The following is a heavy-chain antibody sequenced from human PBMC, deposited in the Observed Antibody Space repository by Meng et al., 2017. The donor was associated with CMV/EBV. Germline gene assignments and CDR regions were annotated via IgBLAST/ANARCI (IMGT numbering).Heavy chain of an antibody. CDR2: ISSSSSYI. D-gene: IGHD2-15*01. CDR1: GFTFSSYE. V-gene: IGHV3-21*01. J-gene: IGHJ4*02. Sequence: ETLSLTCAASGFTFSSYEMNWVRQAPGKGLEWVSSISSSSSYIYYADSVKGRFTISRDNAKNSLYLQMNSLRAEDTAVYYCARDREDITLDYWGQGTLVTVSS. CDR3: ARDREDITLDY.